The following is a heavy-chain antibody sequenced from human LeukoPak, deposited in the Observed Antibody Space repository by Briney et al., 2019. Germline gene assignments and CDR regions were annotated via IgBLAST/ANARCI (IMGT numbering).Heavy chain of an antibody. CDR3: AYSNSFDY. V-gene: IGHV3-69-1*01. J-gene: IGHJ4*02. D-gene: IGHD4-11*01. CDR2: ISRSNNV. Sequence: GGSLRLSCAASGFTFSAYDMNWVRQAPGKGLEWVSYISRSNNVYYADSVKGRFTISRDNAKNSLYLQMNSLRAEDTAVYYCAYSNSFDYWGQGTLVTVSS. CDR1: GFTFSAYD.